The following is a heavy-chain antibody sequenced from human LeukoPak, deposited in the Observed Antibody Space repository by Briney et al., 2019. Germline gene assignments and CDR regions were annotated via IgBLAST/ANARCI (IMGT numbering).Heavy chain of an antibody. D-gene: IGHD3-16*02. Sequence: KPSETLSLTCTVSGGSISSSSYYWGWIRQPPGKGLEWIGSIYYSGSTYYNPSLKSRVTISVDTSKNQFSLKLSSVTAADTAVYYCARLYDYVWGSYRDPDRATDWGQGTLVTVPS. V-gene: IGHV4-39*01. CDR3: ARLYDYVWGSYRDPDRATD. CDR1: GGSISSSSYY. J-gene: IGHJ4*02. CDR2: IYYSGST.